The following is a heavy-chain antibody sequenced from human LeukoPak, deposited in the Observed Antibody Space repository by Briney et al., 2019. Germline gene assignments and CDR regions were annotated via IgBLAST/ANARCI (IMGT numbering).Heavy chain of an antibody. CDR1: GYTFTSYY. Sequence: ASVKVSCKASGYTFTSYYMHWVRQAPGQGLEWMGIVNPSGGSTSYARKFQGRVTMTRDTSTSTVYMELSSLRSEDTAVYYCARVCSSTSCINYYYGMDVWGQGTTVTVSS. J-gene: IGHJ6*02. CDR2: VNPSGGST. CDR3: ARVCSSTSCINYYYGMDV. D-gene: IGHD2-2*01. V-gene: IGHV1-46*01.